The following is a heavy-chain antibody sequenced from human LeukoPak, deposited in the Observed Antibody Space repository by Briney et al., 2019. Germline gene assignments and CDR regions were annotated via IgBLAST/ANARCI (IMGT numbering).Heavy chain of an antibody. V-gene: IGHV4-61*02. Sequence: SQTLYLTCTVSGGSISSGSYYWNWVRQPAGTGLEWIGRFYNSGRTNFNPSLKSRVTISADTSKNQFSLKVRSVTAADTAVYYCARGDLKSDWFDPWGQGTLVTVSS. CDR3: ARGDLKSDWFDP. J-gene: IGHJ5*02. CDR1: GGSISSGSYY. D-gene: IGHD3-3*01. CDR2: FYNSGRT.